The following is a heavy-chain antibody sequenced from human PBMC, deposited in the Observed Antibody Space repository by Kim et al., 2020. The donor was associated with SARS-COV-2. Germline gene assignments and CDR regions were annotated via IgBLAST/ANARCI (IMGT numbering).Heavy chain of an antibody. CDR3: ARVGGNSGDYYDY. J-gene: IGHJ4*02. V-gene: IGHV3-23*01. CDR1: GFTFTNYA. CDR2: ISSSGGST. D-gene: IGHD3-22*01. Sequence: GGSLRLSCAASGFTFTNYALSWVRQAPGKGLEWVSTISSSGGSTSYADSVKGRFTISRDSSKNMLSLQVNSLRVEDTALSYCARVGGNSGDYYDYWGQGT.